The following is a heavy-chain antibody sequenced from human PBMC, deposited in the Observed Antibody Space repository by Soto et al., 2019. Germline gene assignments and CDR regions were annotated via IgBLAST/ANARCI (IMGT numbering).Heavy chain of an antibody. CDR3: AGRPPLAYYYYGMDV. V-gene: IGHV4-34*01. Sequence: SETLSLTCAVYGGSFSGYYWSWIRQPPGKGLEWIGEINHSGSTNYNPSLKSRVTISVDTSKNQFSLKLSSVTAADTAVYYCAGRPPLAYYYYGMDVWGQGTTVTVSS. CDR1: GGSFSGYY. J-gene: IGHJ6*02. CDR2: INHSGST.